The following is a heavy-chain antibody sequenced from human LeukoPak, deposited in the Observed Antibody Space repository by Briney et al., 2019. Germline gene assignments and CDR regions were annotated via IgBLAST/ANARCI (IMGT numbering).Heavy chain of an antibody. D-gene: IGHD6-19*01. CDR2: ISYDESNK. V-gene: IGHV3-30-3*01. Sequence: SGGSLRLSCAASEFSFSSYAMHWVRQAPGKGLEWVAVISYDESNKYYADSVKGRFTISRDNSKNKLYLQMNRLRAEDTAIYYCASEFRLDHNGWIEYFQHWGQGTLVTVSS. CDR3: ASEFRLDHNGWIEYFQH. J-gene: IGHJ1*01. CDR1: EFSFSSYA.